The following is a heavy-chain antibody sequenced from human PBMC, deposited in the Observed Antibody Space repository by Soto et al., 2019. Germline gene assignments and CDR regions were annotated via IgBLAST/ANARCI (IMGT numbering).Heavy chain of an antibody. CDR2: INHSGST. J-gene: IGHJ5*02. Sequence: SETLSLTCAVYGGSFSGYYWSWIRQPPGKGLEWIGEINHSGSTNYNPSLKSRVTISVDTSKNQFSLKLSSVTAADTAVYYCARVKQQLVRVGPHSWFDPWGQGTLVTVSS. V-gene: IGHV4-34*01. CDR1: GGSFSGYY. D-gene: IGHD6-13*01. CDR3: ARVKQQLVRVGPHSWFDP.